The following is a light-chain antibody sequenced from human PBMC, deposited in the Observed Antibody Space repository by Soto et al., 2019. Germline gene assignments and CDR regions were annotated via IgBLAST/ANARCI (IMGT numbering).Light chain of an antibody. J-gene: IGKJ1*01. CDR2: GAS. CDR3: QQYNNWPAWT. CDR1: QSVSSN. Sequence: MTHSPATLSVSPGERATLSCRASQSVSSNLAWYQQKPGQAPGLLIYGASTRATGIPARFSGSGSGTEFTLTICSLQSEDFAVYYCQQYNNWPAWTFGQGTKVDIK. V-gene: IGKV3-15*01.